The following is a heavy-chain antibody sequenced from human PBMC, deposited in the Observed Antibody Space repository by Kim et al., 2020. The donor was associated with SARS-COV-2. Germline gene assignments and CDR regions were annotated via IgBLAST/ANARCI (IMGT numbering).Heavy chain of an antibody. D-gene: IGHD2-21*02. J-gene: IGHJ3*02. CDR3: AHSGDDVSDAFDI. Sequence: YSPSLKSRLTITKDTSKPQVVLTMANMDPVDTATYYCAHSGDDVSDAFDIWGQGTMVTVSS. V-gene: IGHV2-5*01.